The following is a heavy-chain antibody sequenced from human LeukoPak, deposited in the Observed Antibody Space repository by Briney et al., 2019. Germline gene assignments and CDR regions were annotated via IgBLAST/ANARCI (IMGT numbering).Heavy chain of an antibody. CDR2: IYYTGSA. D-gene: IGHD5-24*01. V-gene: IGHV4-59*01. CDR3: XXXQAGYNXPXXYXXY. Sequence: PSETLSLTCTVSGGSISSYYWSWIRQPPGKGLEWIGYIYYTGSANYNPSLKSRATISVDTSKNQFSLKLNSVTAADTAVYYCXXXQAGYNXPXXYXXYWGQXTLVXVSS. J-gene: IGHJ4*02. CDR1: GGSISSYY.